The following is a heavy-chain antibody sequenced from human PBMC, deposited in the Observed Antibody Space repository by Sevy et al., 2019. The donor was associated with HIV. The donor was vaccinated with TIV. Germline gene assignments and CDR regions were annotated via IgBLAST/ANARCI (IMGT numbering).Heavy chain of an antibody. Sequence: SETLSLTCTVSGASISGYYWSWIRQPPGKGLEWIGYIFYSRSTHYRPSLKSRVTISVDTSKNQFSLRLSSMTAADTAVYYCARASPNYYYGMDVWGQGTTVTVSS. CDR2: IFYSRST. CDR1: GASISGYY. J-gene: IGHJ6*02. V-gene: IGHV4-59*01. CDR3: ARASPNYYYGMDV.